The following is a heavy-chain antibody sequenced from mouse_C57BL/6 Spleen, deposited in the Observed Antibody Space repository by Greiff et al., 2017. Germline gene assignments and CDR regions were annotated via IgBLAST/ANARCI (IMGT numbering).Heavy chain of an antibody. V-gene: IGHV1-53*01. CDR3: ARRSGSSYPWYFDV. Sequence: QVQLKQPGTELVKPGASVKLSCKASGYTFTSYWMHWVKQRPGQGLEWIGNINPSNGGTNYNEKFKSKATLTVDKSSSTAYMQLSSLTSEDSAVYYCARRSGSSYPWYFDVWGTGTTVTVSS. CDR2: INPSNGGT. J-gene: IGHJ1*03. CDR1: GYTFTSYW. D-gene: IGHD1-1*01.